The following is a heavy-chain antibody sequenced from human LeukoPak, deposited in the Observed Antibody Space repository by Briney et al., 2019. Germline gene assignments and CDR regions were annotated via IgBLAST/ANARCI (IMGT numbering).Heavy chain of an antibody. Sequence: PAETLSLTCTVSGGSISSGTYYWAWIRQPPGKGLEWIGSIYYSGSTYYNPSLKSRVTISKDTSKNLFSLTLSSVTAADTAVYHCARETMDYSSTNCYTFSSGWYHWFDPWGQGTLVTVSS. J-gene: IGHJ5*02. D-gene: IGHD2-2*02. CDR3: ARETMDYSSTNCYTFSSGWYHWFDP. CDR1: GGSISSGTYY. V-gene: IGHV4-39*07. CDR2: IYYSGST.